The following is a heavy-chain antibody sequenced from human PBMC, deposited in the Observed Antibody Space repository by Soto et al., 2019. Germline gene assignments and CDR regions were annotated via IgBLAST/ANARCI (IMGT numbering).Heavy chain of an antibody. V-gene: IGHV3-49*04. CDR2: IRSKAYGGTT. CDR1: GFTFDDYG. D-gene: IGHD2-15*01. CDR3: TRGGMEDIVVVVAGPFDY. J-gene: IGHJ4*02. Sequence: GGSLRLSCAASGFTFDDYGMSWVRQAPGKGLEWVGFIRSKAYGGTTEYAASVKGRFTISRDDSKSIAYLQMNSLKTEDTAVYYCTRGGMEDIVVVVAGPFDYWGQGTLVTVSS.